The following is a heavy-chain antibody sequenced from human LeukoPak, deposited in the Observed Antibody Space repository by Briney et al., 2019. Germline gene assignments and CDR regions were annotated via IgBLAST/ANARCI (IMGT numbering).Heavy chain of an antibody. CDR3: AREILEPGKTHEY. D-gene: IGHD1-1*01. V-gene: IGHV3-23*01. J-gene: IGHJ4*02. CDR2: IFPSGGEI. CDR1: GFTFSTFA. Sequence: GGSLRLSCAASGFTFSTFAMIWVRQPPGKGLEWVSSIFPSGGEIHYADSVRGRFTISRDNSRSTLSLQMNSLRAEDTAMYYCAREILEPGKTHEYWGQGTLVTVSS.